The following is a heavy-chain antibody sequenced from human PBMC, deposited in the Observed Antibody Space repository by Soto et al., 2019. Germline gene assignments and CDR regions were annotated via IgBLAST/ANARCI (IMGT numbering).Heavy chain of an antibody. Sequence: QVQIVQSGAEVKKPGASVQVSCTASGYTFTSCAIHWVRQAPGQRPAWMGWINTDNGNTKYSQRFQGRVTITRDTSASTAYVELTNLRSEDTAIYYCARDRAVDWYFELMGRGTRVTVSS. CDR3: ARDRAVDWYFEL. CDR1: GYTFTSCA. J-gene: IGHJ2*01. CDR2: INTDNGNT. D-gene: IGHD6-19*01. V-gene: IGHV1-3*04.